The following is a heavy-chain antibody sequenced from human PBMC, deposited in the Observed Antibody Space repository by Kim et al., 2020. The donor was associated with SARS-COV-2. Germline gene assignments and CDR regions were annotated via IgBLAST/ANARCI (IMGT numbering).Heavy chain of an antibody. J-gene: IGHJ6*01. V-gene: IGHV3-30*04. Sequence: GGSLRLSCAASGFTFSSYAMHWVRQAPGKGLEWVAVISYDGSNKYYADSVKGRFTISRDNSKNTLYLQMNSLRAEDTAVYYCARDPMITFGGVIVRSYYYYGMDV. D-gene: IGHD3-16*02. CDR3: ARDPMITFGGVIVRSYYYYGMDV. CDR1: GFTFSSYA. CDR2: ISYDGSNK.